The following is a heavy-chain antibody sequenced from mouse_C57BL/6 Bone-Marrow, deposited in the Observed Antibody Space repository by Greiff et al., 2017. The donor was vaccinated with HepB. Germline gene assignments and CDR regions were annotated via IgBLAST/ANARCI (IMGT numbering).Heavy chain of an antibody. D-gene: IGHD2-1*01. CDR2: IHPNSGST. CDR1: GYTFTSYW. J-gene: IGHJ3*01. CDR3: AREGHGNLFAY. V-gene: IGHV1-64*01. Sequence: QVHVKQPGAELVKPGASVKLSCKASGYTFTSYWMHWVKQRPGQGLEWIGMIHPNSGSTNYNEKFKSKATLTVDKSSSTAYMQLSSLTSEDSAVYYCAREGHGNLFAYWGQGTLVTVSA.